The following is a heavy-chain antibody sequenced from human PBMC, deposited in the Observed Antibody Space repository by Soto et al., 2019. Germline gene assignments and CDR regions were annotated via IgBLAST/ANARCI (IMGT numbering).Heavy chain of an antibody. CDR3: ARDAPLADIVVVPADYYYYGMDV. J-gene: IGHJ6*02. CDR1: GFTFSDYY. V-gene: IGHV3-11*06. Sequence: GGSLRLSCAASGFTFSDYYMSWIRQAPGKGLEWVSYISSSSSYTNYAESVKGRFTISRDNAKNSLYLQMNSLRAEDTAVYYCARDAPLADIVVVPADYYYYGMDVWGQGTTVTVSS. D-gene: IGHD2-2*01. CDR2: ISSSSSYT.